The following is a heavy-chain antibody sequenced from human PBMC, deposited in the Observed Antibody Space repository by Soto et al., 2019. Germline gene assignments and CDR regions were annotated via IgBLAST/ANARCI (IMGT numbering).Heavy chain of an antibody. CDR1: GFTFSSYG. V-gene: IGHV3-33*01. Sequence: GGSLRLSCAASGFTFSSYGMHWVRQAPGKGLEWVAVIWYDGSNKYYADSVKGRFTISRDNSKNTLYLQMNSLRAEDTAVYYCARDQVPPSVTTPGYYYYGMDVWGQGTTVTVSS. CDR3: ARDQVPPSVTTPGYYYYGMDV. J-gene: IGHJ6*02. CDR2: IWYDGSNK. D-gene: IGHD4-4*01.